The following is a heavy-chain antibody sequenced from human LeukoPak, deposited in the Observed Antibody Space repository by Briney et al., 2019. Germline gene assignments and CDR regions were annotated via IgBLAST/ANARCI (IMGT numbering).Heavy chain of an antibody. Sequence: GGSLRLSCAASGFTFSSYAMSWVRQAPGNGLEGVSAISGSGGSTYYADSVKGRFTISRDNSKNTLYLQMNSLRAEDTAVYYYAKGADYVWGSYRYYFDYWGQGTLVTVSS. V-gene: IGHV3-23*01. CDR2: ISGSGGST. J-gene: IGHJ4*02. CDR1: GFTFSSYA. CDR3: AKGADYVWGSYRYYFDY. D-gene: IGHD3-16*02.